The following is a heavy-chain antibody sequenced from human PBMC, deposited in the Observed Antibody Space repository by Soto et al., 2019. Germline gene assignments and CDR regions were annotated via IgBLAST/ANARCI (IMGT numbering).Heavy chain of an antibody. Sequence: GGSLRLSCAASGFTFSSYGMHWVRQAPGKGLEWVAVISYDGSNKYYADSVKGRFTISRDNSKNTLYLQMNSLRAEDTAVYYCAKEEYYDFWSGYPPKGHFDYWGQGTLVIVSS. CDR1: GFTFSSYG. CDR2: ISYDGSNK. V-gene: IGHV3-30*18. J-gene: IGHJ4*02. D-gene: IGHD3-3*01. CDR3: AKEEYYDFWSGYPPKGHFDY.